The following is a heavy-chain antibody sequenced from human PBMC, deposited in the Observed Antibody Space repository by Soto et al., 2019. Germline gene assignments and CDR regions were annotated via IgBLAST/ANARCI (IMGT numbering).Heavy chain of an antibody. D-gene: IGHD6-13*01. CDR3: GRDAGRRFDY. CDR2: MNRDGSEK. J-gene: IGHJ4*02. V-gene: IGHV3-7*01. Sequence: EVQLVESGGGLVQPGGSLRLSCAASGFTFSSYWMTWARQAPGKGLEWEASMNRDGSEKRYVDSVEGRFTISRDNAKNSLFLQMNSLSPDDTAVYYCGRDAGRRFDYWGQGSLVTVSS. CDR1: GFTFSSYW.